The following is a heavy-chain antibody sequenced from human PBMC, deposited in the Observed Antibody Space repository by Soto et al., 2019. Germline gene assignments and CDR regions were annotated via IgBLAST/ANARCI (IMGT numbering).Heavy chain of an antibody. Sequence: EVQLVESGGGLVQPGGSLRLSCAASGFNFGTYWMNWVRQIPGKVLVWVSRIHKDGITTNYADSVKGRFTISRDDARNMLYLQMNGLRAEDTAVYYCAREESVSSWAPLDYWGQGAPVTVSS. CDR3: AREESVSSWAPLDY. D-gene: IGHD3-10*01. J-gene: IGHJ4*02. V-gene: IGHV3-74*01. CDR1: GFNFGTYW. CDR2: IHKDGITT.